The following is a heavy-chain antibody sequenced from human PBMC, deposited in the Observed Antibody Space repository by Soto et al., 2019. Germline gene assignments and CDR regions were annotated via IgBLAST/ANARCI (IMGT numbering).Heavy chain of an antibody. D-gene: IGHD2-2*01. CDR3: ARDVVVVVPAATRPYYYYYGMDV. V-gene: IGHV1-69*01. Sequence: VKVSCKASGGTFSSYAISWVRQAPGQELEWMGGIIPIFGTANYAQKFQGRVTITADESTSTAYMELSSLRSEDTAVYYCARDVVVVVPAATRPYYYYYGMDVWGQGTTVTVSS. J-gene: IGHJ6*02. CDR2: IIPIFGTA. CDR1: GGTFSSYA.